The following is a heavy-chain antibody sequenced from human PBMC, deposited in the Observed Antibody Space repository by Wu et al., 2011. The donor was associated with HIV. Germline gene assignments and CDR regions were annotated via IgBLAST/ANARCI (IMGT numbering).Heavy chain of an antibody. Sequence: QVQLVQSGAEVKKPGASVKVSCKASGYTFTSYGISWVRQAPGQGLEWMGWISAYNGDTNYAQKLQGRVTMTTDTSTSTAYMELRSLRSDDTAVYYCARDPAWGWGPTTGDAFDIWGQGTMVTVSS. CDR3: ARDPAWGWGPTTGDAFDI. J-gene: IGHJ3*02. V-gene: IGHV1-18*01. D-gene: IGHD1-26*01. CDR2: ISAYNGDT. CDR1: GYTFTSYG.